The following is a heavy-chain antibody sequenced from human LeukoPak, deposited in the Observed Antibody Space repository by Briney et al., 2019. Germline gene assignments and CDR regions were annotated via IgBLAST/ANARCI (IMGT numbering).Heavy chain of an antibody. Sequence: GGSLRLSCAASGFTFSSYGMHWVRQAPGKGLEWVAVISYDGSNKYYADSVKGRFTISRDNSKNTLYLQMNSLRAEDTAVYYCAKDRWCSSTSCYHYGMDVWGQGTTVTVSS. D-gene: IGHD2-2*01. V-gene: IGHV3-30*18. J-gene: IGHJ6*02. CDR2: ISYDGSNK. CDR3: AKDRWCSSTSCYHYGMDV. CDR1: GFTFSSYG.